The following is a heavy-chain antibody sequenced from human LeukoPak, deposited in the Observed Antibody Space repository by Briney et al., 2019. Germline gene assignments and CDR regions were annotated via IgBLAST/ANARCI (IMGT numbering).Heavy chain of an antibody. Sequence: TGGSLRLSCAASGFTFSSYAMSWVRQAPGKGLEWVSAISGSGGSTYYADSVKGRFTISRDNSKNTLYLQMNSLRAEDTAVYYCAKVGHYDILTGYYNQGYFDYWGQGTLVTVSS. J-gene: IGHJ4*02. CDR2: ISGSGGST. D-gene: IGHD3-9*01. CDR1: GFTFSSYA. CDR3: AKVGHYDILTGYYNQGYFDY. V-gene: IGHV3-23*01.